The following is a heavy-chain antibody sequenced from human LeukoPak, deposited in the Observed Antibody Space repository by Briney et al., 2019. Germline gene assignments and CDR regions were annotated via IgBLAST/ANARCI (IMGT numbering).Heavy chain of an antibody. Sequence: PGGSLRLSCVASGFTFSSYWMTWIRQPPGKGLEWFGYIYYSGSTNYNPSLNSRVIISVDTSKNQFSLKLSSVTAADAAVYYCARGTTGLFDPWGQGTLVTVSS. CDR2: IYYSGST. D-gene: IGHD1-14*01. CDR1: GFTFSSYW. CDR3: ARGTTGLFDP. V-gene: IGHV4-59*01. J-gene: IGHJ5*02.